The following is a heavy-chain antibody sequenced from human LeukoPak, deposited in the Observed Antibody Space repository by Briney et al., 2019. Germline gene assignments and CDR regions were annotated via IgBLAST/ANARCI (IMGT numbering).Heavy chain of an antibody. D-gene: IGHD6-19*01. CDR3: ATRIAVAGTLDY. J-gene: IGHJ4*02. CDR1: GYTFTSYG. V-gene: IGHV1-18*01. Sequence: ASVKVSCKASGYTFTSYGNSWVRQAPGQGLEWMGWISAYNGNTNYAQKLQGRVTMTTDTSTSTAYMELRSLRSDDTAVYYCATRIAVAGTLDYWGQGTLVTVSS. CDR2: ISAYNGNT.